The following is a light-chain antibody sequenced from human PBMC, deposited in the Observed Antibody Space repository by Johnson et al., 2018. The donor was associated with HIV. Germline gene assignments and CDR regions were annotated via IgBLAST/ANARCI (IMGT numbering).Light chain of an antibody. CDR2: ENN. CDR1: TSNIGDHS. CDR3: GTWDNSLTPFYV. J-gene: IGLJ1*01. V-gene: IGLV1-51*02. Sequence: QLVLTQPPSVSAAPVRWVTVSCSGTTSNIGDHSVSWFQHLPGAAPKLLIYENNKRPLGIPDRFSGSKSGTSATLGITGLQTGDEADYYCGTWDNSLTPFYVFGTATQGTVL.